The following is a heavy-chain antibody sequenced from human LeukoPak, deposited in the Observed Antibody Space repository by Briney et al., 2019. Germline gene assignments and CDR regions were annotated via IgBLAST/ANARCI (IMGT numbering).Heavy chain of an antibody. CDR1: GYTFTSYD. CDR3: ARGESSSWYYYYYYMDV. V-gene: IGHV1-8*01. Sequence: ASVKVSCKASGYTFTSYDINWVRQATGQGLEWMGWMNPNSGNTGYVQKFQGRVTMTRNTSISTAYMELSSLRSEDTAVYYCARGESSSWYYYYYYMDVWGKGTTVTISS. J-gene: IGHJ6*03. CDR2: MNPNSGNT. D-gene: IGHD6-13*01.